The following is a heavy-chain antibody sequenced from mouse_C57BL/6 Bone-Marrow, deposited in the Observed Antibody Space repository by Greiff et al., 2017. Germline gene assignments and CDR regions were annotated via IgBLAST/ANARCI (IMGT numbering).Heavy chain of an antibody. D-gene: IGHD2-3*01. Sequence: DVQLVESGGDLVKPGGSLKLSCAASGFTFSSYGMSWVRQTPDKRLEWVATISSGGSYTYYPDSVKGRFTISRDNAKNTLYLQISSLKSEDTAMYYCARRLLRWFAYWGQGTLVTVSA. V-gene: IGHV5-6*01. CDR2: ISSGGSYT. CDR3: ARRLLRWFAY. CDR1: GFTFSSYG. J-gene: IGHJ3*01.